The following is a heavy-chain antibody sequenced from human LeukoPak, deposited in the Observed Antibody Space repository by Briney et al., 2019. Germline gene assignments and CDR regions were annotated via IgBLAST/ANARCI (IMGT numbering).Heavy chain of an antibody. D-gene: IGHD3-3*01. Sequence: GGSLRLSCAASGFTFSSYSMNWVRQAPGKGLEWVSSISSSSYIYYADSVKGRFTISRDNAKSSLYLQMNSLRAEDTAVYYCARDLYDFWSGFDIWGQGTMVTVSS. J-gene: IGHJ3*02. V-gene: IGHV3-21*01. CDR3: ARDLYDFWSGFDI. CDR2: ISSSSYI. CDR1: GFTFSSYS.